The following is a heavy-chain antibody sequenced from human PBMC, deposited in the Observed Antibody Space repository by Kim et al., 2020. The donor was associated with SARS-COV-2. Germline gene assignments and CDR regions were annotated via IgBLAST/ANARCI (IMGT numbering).Heavy chain of an antibody. V-gene: IGHV3-33*03. CDR2: IFDDGSAQ. D-gene: IGHD7-27*01. CDR1: GFTFSSFG. CDR3: TTALGKSDPFDY. Sequence: GGSLRLSCAASGFTFSSFGMQWLRQAPGKGLEWVATIFDDGSAQHYADSVRGRFTISRDNSKNTVFMQLNSLSAEDTAVYFCTTALGKSDPFDYWGQGTLVIVSS. J-gene: IGHJ4*02.